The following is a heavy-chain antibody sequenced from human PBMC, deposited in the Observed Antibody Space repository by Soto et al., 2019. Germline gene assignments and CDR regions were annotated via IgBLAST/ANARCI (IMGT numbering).Heavy chain of an antibody. CDR3: ARELGYSSGWFRGGFDY. Sequence: QVQLVQSGAEVKKPGSSVKVSCKASGGTFSSYAISWVRQAPGQGLEWMGGIIPIFGTANYAQKFQGRVTITADKSTSTAYMELSSLRSEDTAVYHCARELGYSSGWFRGGFDYWGQGTLVTVSS. D-gene: IGHD6-19*01. J-gene: IGHJ4*02. CDR1: GGTFSSYA. CDR2: IIPIFGTA. V-gene: IGHV1-69*06.